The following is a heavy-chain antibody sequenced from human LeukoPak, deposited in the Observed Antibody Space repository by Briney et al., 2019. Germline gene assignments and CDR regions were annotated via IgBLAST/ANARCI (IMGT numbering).Heavy chain of an antibody. J-gene: IGHJ5*02. V-gene: IGHV3-48*01. D-gene: IGHD6-13*01. CDR3: AAASAFSSSWRS. CDR2: ITANNTAK. Sequence: GGSLRLSCTASGLSFSSYNMNWVRQAPGKGPEWVAYITANNTAKYYADSVKGRFTISRDNAKKSLFLQMNSLRAEDTAVYYCAAASAFSSSWRSWGQGTVVTVSS. CDR1: GLSFSSYN.